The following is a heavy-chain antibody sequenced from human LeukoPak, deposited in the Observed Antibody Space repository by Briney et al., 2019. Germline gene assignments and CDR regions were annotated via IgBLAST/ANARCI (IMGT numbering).Heavy chain of an antibody. CDR3: ARGSHPGYYYDSSGDY. CDR2: IYYSGST. J-gene: IGHJ4*02. Sequence: PSQTLSLTCTVSGGSISSGGYYWSWIRQHPGKGLEWIGYIYYSGSTYYNPSLKSRVTISVDTSKNQFSLKLSSVTAADTAVYYCARGSHPGYYYDSSGDYWGQGTLVTVSS. CDR1: GGSISSGGYY. D-gene: IGHD3-22*01. V-gene: IGHV4-31*03.